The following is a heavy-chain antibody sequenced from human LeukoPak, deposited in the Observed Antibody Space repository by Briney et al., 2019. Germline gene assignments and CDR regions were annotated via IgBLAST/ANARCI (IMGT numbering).Heavy chain of an antibody. J-gene: IGHJ6*03. CDR1: GGSISSYY. CDR3: ASGRLAARTLYYYYYMDV. D-gene: IGHD6-6*01. V-gene: IGHV4-59*08. Sequence: TSETLSLTCTVSGGSISSYYWSWIRQPPGKGLEWIGYIYYSGSTNYNPSLKSRVTISVDTSKNQFSLKLSSVTAADTAVYYCASGRLAARTLYYYYYMDVWGKGTTVTVSS. CDR2: IYYSGST.